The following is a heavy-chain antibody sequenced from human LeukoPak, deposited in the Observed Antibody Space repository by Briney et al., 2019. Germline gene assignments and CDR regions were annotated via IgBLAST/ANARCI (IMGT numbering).Heavy chain of an antibody. D-gene: IGHD3-10*01. J-gene: IGHJ5*02. CDR3: ARDLSFFRGAPTGFDP. CDR1: GFTVSSNY. CDR2: IYSGDST. Sequence: GGSLRLSCAASGFTVSSNYMTWVRQAPGKGLEWVSLIYSGDSTYYADSVKGRFTMSRDNAKNTLYLQMNSLRAEDTAVYYCARDLSFFRGAPTGFDPWGQGTLVTVSS. V-gene: IGHV3-66*01.